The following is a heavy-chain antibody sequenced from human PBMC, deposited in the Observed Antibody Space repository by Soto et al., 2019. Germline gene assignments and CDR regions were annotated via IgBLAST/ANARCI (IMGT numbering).Heavy chain of an antibody. D-gene: IGHD3-22*01. Sequence: QVQLVQSGAEVGKPGSSVRVSCKASGGSFNRHTISWVRQAPGQGLEWMGGIIPILGTANHGQKLQGRVKIIADESTSKVYMELSRLRSDDTAIYYCARGWGYDSTGYYYAYWGQGTLVIVSS. CDR2: IIPILGTA. CDR3: ARGWGYDSTGYYYAY. CDR1: GGSFNRHT. V-gene: IGHV1-69*01. J-gene: IGHJ4*02.